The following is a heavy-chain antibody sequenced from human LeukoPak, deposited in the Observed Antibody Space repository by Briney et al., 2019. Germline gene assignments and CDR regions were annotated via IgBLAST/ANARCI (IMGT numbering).Heavy chain of an antibody. V-gene: IGHV1-18*01. CDR2: ISTYNGYT. CDR1: GYTFTSYG. CDR3: ARPPPPTIVGAHYFDY. J-gene: IGHJ4*02. Sequence: ASVKVSCKASGYTFTSYGINWVRQAPGQGLEWMGWISTYNGYTNYAQNLQGRVTMTTDTSASTVYLELRSLRSDDTAVYYCARPPPPTIVGAHYFDYWGQGTLVNVSS. D-gene: IGHD1-26*01.